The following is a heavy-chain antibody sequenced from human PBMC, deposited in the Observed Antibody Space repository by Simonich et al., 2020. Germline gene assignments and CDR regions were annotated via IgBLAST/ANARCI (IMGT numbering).Heavy chain of an antibody. D-gene: IGHD3-22*01. V-gene: IGHV3-23*01. Sequence: GGGLVQPGGSLRLSCAASGFTFSSYAMSWVRQAQGKGLEWVSAICGSGGSTYYADSVKGRFTISRDNSKNTLYLQMNSLRAEDTAVYYCAKDLGERITMIVVVIDAFDIWGQGTMVTVSS. CDR1: GFTFSSYA. J-gene: IGHJ3*02. CDR3: AKDLGERITMIVVVIDAFDI. CDR2: ICGSGGST.